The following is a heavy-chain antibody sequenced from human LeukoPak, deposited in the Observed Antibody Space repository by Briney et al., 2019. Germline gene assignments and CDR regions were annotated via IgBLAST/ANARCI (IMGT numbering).Heavy chain of an antibody. V-gene: IGHV3-33*01. J-gene: IGHJ4*02. CDR3: ARDRRYSSGWYDYFDY. D-gene: IGHD6-19*01. CDR1: GFTFSSYG. Sequence: GGSLRLSCAASGFTFSSYGMHWVRQAPGKGLEWVAVIWYDGSNKYYADSVKGRFTISRDNSKNTLYLQMNSLRAEDTAVYYCARDRRYSSGWYDYFDYWGQGTLVTVSS. CDR2: IWYDGSNK.